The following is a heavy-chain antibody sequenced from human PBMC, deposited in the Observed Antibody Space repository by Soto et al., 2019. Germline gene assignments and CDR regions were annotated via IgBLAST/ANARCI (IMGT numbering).Heavy chain of an antibody. Sequence: SETLSLTCSVSGGSISGSYWSWIRQSPGKGLGWLGYVYYTGSTNYSPSLRSRVSISVDTSKNEFSLRLSSVTAADTAVYFCARSVAVPGAHIDYWGQGTQVTVSS. CDR2: VYYTGST. J-gene: IGHJ4*02. D-gene: IGHD6-19*01. CDR1: GGSISGSY. V-gene: IGHV4-59*01. CDR3: ARSVAVPGAHIDY.